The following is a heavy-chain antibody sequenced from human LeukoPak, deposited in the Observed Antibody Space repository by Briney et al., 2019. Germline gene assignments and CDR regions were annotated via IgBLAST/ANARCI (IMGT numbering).Heavy chain of an antibody. V-gene: IGHV3-21*01. CDR3: AKGPNFWLTPIAFDI. D-gene: IGHD3-3*01. J-gene: IGHJ3*02. CDR1: GFTFSSYS. Sequence: PGGSLRLSCAASGFTFSSYSMNWVRQAPGKGLEWVSSISSSSSYIKYADSLKGRFTISRDNAKNSLYLQMNSLRAEDTAVYYCAKGPNFWLTPIAFDIWGQGTMVTVSS. CDR2: ISSSSSYI.